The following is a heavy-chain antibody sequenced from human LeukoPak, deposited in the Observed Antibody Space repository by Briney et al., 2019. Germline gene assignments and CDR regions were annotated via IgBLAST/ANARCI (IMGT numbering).Heavy chain of an antibody. Sequence: ASVKVSCKASGYTFIDYYLHWLRQAPGQGLEWMGRINPNRGDTKPAQKFQGRVTMTRDTSISVAYMELSSLQSDDTAVYYCARNPDEHWLDESENWYFDLWGSRTLVTVSS. V-gene: IGHV1-2*06. CDR1: GYTFIDYY. CDR3: ARNPDEHWLDESENWYFDL. D-gene: IGHD6-19*01. CDR2: INPNRGDT. J-gene: IGHJ2*01.